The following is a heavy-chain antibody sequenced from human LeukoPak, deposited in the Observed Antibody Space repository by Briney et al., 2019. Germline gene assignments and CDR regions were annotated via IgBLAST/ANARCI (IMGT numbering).Heavy chain of an antibody. CDR2: INSDGSST. V-gene: IGHV3-74*01. Sequence: GGSLRLYGAGSGFTFSSYWMHWVRPAQGKGLVWVSRINSDGSSTSYADSVKGRFTVSRDNAKNTLYLQMNSLRAEDTAVYYCARATGSYYSLGYWGQGTLVTVSS. J-gene: IGHJ4*02. D-gene: IGHD1-26*01. CDR3: ARATGSYYSLGY. CDR1: GFTFSSYW.